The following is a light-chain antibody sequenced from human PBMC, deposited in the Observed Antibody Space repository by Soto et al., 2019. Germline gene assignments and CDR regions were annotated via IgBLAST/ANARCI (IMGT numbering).Light chain of an antibody. Sequence: DIQMTQSPSSLSTSVGDRVTITCRASQYINNYLNWYQQKPGKAPKLLIFAAYNLQSGVPSRFSGSGSGTDFTLTISSLQPEDFATYSCQQSYSTPTYTFGQGTKLDMK. V-gene: IGKV1-39*01. J-gene: IGKJ2*01. CDR3: QQSYSTPTYT. CDR2: AAY. CDR1: QYINNY.